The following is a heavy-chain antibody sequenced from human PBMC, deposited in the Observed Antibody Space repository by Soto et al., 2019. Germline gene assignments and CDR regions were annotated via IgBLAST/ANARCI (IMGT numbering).Heavy chain of an antibody. CDR1: GFTFSRYD. J-gene: IGHJ5*02. CDR2: IGTAGDT. V-gene: IGHV3-13*01. Sequence: VQLVESGGGLVQPGGSLRLSCAASGFTFSRYDMYWVRQATGKGLLDWVSGIGTAGDTYYAGSVKGRFTISREDAKNSLYLQMNSLRVEDTAVYYCARAVSSGYCSGGSCGWIDPWGQGTLVTVSS. D-gene: IGHD2-15*01. CDR3: ARAVSSGYCSGGSCGWIDP.